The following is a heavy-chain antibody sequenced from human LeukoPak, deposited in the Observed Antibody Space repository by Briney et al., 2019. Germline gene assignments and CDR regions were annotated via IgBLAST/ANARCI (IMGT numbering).Heavy chain of an antibody. Sequence: SQTLSLTCAISGDSFSSNSAAWNWLRQSPSRGLEWLGRTYYRSKWYNDYAVSVKSLITINPDTSKNQFSLQLNSVTPEDTAVYYCARGGAAEAFDIWGQGTMDTVSS. V-gene: IGHV6-1*01. CDR3: ARGGAAEAFDI. J-gene: IGHJ3*02. CDR2: TYYRSKWYN. CDR1: GDSFSSNSAA. D-gene: IGHD1-26*01.